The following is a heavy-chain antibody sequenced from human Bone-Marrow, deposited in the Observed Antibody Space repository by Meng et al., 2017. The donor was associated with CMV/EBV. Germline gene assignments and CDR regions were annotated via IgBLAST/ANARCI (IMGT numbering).Heavy chain of an antibody. D-gene: IGHD4-11*01. V-gene: IGHV1-2*04. CDR3: ARDLRTTVTTYGVGYYYYGMDV. J-gene: IGHJ6*02. Sequence: YYMHWVRQAPGQGLEWMGWINPNSGGTNYAQKFQGWVTMTRDTSISTAYMELSRLRSDDTAVYYCARDLRTTVTTYGVGYYYYGMDVWGQGTTVTVSS. CDR1: YY. CDR2: INPNSGGT.